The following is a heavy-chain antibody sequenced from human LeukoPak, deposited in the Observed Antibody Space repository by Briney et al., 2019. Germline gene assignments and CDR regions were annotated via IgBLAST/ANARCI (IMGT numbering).Heavy chain of an antibody. CDR3: CSSGLYYYYYMDV. D-gene: IGHD2-2*01. CDR2: ISTSSSYI. Sequence: GGSLRLSCAASGFTFSSYSMNWVRQAPGKGLEWVSSISTSSSYIYYADSVKGRFTISRDNAKNSLYLQMNSLRAEDTAVYYCCSSGLYYYYYMDVWGKGTTVTVSS. V-gene: IGHV3-21*01. CDR1: GFTFSSYS. J-gene: IGHJ6*03.